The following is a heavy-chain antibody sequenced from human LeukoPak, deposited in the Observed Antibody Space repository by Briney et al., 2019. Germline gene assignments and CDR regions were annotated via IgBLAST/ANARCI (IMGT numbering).Heavy chain of an antibody. Sequence: QTGGSLRLSCAASGFTFSSYAMSWVRQAPGQGLEWVSAITGSGTTRFYADSVKGRFTISRDNSKNTLCLQMNSLRAEDSAAYYCAKEDSGSYYRGADFWGQGTLVTVSS. CDR1: GFTFSSYA. CDR2: ITGSGTTR. V-gene: IGHV3-23*01. CDR3: AKEDSGSYYRGADF. D-gene: IGHD1-26*01. J-gene: IGHJ4*02.